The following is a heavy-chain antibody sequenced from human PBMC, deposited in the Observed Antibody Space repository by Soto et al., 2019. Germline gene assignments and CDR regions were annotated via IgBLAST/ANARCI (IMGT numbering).Heavy chain of an antibody. CDR3: ARDQFVDKSDDAFDI. CDR2: IKQDGSEK. Sequence: GGSLRLSCAASGFTFSSYWMSWVRQAPGKGLEWVANIKQDGSEKYYVDSVKGRFTISRDNAKNSLYLQMNSLRAEDKAVYYCARDQFVDKSDDAFDIWGQGTMVTVSS. CDR1: GFTFSSYW. J-gene: IGHJ3*02. D-gene: IGHD5-12*01. V-gene: IGHV3-7*01.